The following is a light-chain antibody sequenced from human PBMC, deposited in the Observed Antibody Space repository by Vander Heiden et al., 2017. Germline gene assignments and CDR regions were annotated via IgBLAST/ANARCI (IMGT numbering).Light chain of an antibody. J-gene: IGKJ1*01. CDR3: LQHDNYLLWT. CDR1: QGIRND. Sequence: AIQMTQSPSSLSASVGDRVTITCRASQGIRNDLGWYQQKPGKAPKLLIYAASSLQSGVPSRFSGSGPGTDFTLTISSLQPEDFATYYCLQHDNYLLWTFGQGTKVEIK. V-gene: IGKV1-6*01. CDR2: AAS.